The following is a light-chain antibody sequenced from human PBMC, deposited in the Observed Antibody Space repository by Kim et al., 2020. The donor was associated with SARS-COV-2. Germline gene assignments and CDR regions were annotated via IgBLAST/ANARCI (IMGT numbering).Light chain of an antibody. CDR2: SAS. CDR1: QSVSSSY. V-gene: IGKV3-20*01. Sequence: PRETAPLSCRASQSVSSSYLAWYQQKPAQAPRLLIYSASSRATGIPDRFSGSGSATDFTLTISRLEPEDFAVYYCQQYGSSPPQYSFGQGTKLEI. J-gene: IGKJ2*03. CDR3: QQYGSSPPQYS.